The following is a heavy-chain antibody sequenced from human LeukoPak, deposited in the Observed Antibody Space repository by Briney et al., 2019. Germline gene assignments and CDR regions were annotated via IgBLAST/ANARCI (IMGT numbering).Heavy chain of an antibody. CDR2: ISYDGSKK. D-gene: IGHD2-2*01. CDR3: AKDGFGSLGYCSSTSCPYYFDY. J-gene: IGHJ4*02. V-gene: IGHV3-30*18. CDR1: GPTSTSKG. Sequence: GRSLSPSCQASGPTSTSKGTHWDRPPHSSGLEWEEAISYDGSKKYYADSVKGRFTISRDNSENPLYLQVNSLRAEDTAVYYCAKDGFGSLGYCSSTSCPYYFDYWGQGTLVTVSS.